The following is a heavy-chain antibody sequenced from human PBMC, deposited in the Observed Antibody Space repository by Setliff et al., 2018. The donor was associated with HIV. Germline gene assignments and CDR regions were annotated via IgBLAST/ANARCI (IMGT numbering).Heavy chain of an antibody. CDR2: ISSSSSYI. CDR3: ARQPLHCSSINCYGAVYDN. Sequence: GGSLRLSCAASGFTFSSYSMNWVRQAPGKGLEWVSSISSSSSYIYYADSVKGRFTISRDDSKNTLSLQMSSLRAEDTALYYCARQPLHCSSINCYGAVYDNWGQGTLVTVSS. CDR1: GFTFSSYS. J-gene: IGHJ4*02. V-gene: IGHV3-21*04. D-gene: IGHD2-2*01.